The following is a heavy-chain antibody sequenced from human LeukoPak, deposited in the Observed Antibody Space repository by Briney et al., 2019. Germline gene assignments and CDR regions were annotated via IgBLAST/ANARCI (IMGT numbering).Heavy chain of an antibody. Sequence: SETLSLTCTVSGGSISSYYWSWIRQPPGKGLEWIAYISDIGSINYNPSLKSRVTISLGTSKNQFSLKLSSVTAADTAVYYCAGHHPRNTVDSCGQGTLVTVSS. D-gene: IGHD2/OR15-2a*01. J-gene: IGHJ4*02. V-gene: IGHV4-59*08. CDR3: AGHHPRNTVDS. CDR2: ISDIGSI. CDR1: GGSISSYY.